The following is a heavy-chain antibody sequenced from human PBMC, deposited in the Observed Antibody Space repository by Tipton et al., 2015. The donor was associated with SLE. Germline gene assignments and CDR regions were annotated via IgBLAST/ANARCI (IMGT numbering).Heavy chain of an antibody. Sequence: TLSLTCTVSGGSISSHYWSWIRQLPGKGLEYIGYIHYSGTTNYNPSLKSRVTMSVDTSNNQFSLKLSAVTAADTAVYYCARDQLEARGGVWFDPWGQGTLVTVSS. CDR2: IHYSGTT. CDR3: ARDQLEARGGVWFDP. CDR1: GGSISSHY. V-gene: IGHV4-59*11. D-gene: IGHD3-16*01. J-gene: IGHJ5*02.